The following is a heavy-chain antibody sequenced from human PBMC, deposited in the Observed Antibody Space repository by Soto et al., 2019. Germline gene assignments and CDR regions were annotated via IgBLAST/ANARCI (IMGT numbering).Heavy chain of an antibody. V-gene: IGHV3-15*01. J-gene: IGHJ3*02. CDR1: GFTFSNAW. CDR2: IKSKTDGGTT. Sequence: PGGSLRLSCAASGFTFSNAWMSWVRQAPGKGLEWVGRIKSKTDGGTTDYAAPVKGRLTISRDDSKNTLYLQMNSLKTEDTALYYCTTEPMFGGAFDIWGQGTMVTVSS. D-gene: IGHD3-10*02. CDR3: TTEPMFGGAFDI.